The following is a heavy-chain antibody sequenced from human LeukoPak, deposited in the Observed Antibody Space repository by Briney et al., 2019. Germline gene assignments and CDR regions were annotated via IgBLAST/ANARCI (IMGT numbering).Heavy chain of an antibody. Sequence: GGSLRLSCAASGFTFSSYAMHWVRQAPVKGLEWVSGITGSGGTALYAGSVKGRFTISRDNSKGTLFLQMSSLRAEDTALYYCAKGIASGSYQKYYFDQWGQGTLVTVSS. CDR1: GFTFSSYA. CDR2: ITGSGGTA. D-gene: IGHD2-15*01. J-gene: IGHJ4*02. V-gene: IGHV3-23*01. CDR3: AKGIASGSYQKYYFDQ.